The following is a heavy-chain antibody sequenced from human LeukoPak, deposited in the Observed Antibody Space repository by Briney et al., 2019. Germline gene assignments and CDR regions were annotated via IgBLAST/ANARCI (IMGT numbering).Heavy chain of an antibody. Sequence: SVKVSCKASGGTFSSYAISWVRQAPGQGLEWMGRIIPILGIANYAQKFQGRVTITADKSTSTAYMELSSLRSEGTAVYYCARDLGGYSYGYYFDYWGQGTLVTVSS. CDR2: IIPILGIA. V-gene: IGHV1-69*04. CDR1: GGTFSSYA. J-gene: IGHJ4*02. CDR3: ARDLGGYSYGYYFDY. D-gene: IGHD5-18*01.